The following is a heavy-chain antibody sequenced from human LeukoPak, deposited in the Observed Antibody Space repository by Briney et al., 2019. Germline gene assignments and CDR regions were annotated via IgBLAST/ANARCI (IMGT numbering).Heavy chain of an antibody. J-gene: IGHJ5*02. V-gene: IGHV1-2*06. CDR3: ARVNRVYGSGGTWFDP. CDR2: INPKTGGT. CDR1: GYTFADYY. D-gene: IGHD3-10*01. Sequence: ASVKVSCKASGYTFADYYIHWVRQAPGQGLEWMGRINPKTGGTNYAQKFQGRVTMTRDTSIRTVYMELTSLRSDDTAVFYCARVNRVYGSGGTWFDPWGQGTLVTVSS.